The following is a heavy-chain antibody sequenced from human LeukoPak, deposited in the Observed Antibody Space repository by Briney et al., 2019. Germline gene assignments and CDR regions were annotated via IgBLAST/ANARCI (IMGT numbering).Heavy chain of an antibody. V-gene: IGHV5-51*01. D-gene: IGHD1-1*01. Sequence: GESLKISCKGSGYSFSIYWIGWVRQVPGKGLEWMGIIYPGDSDTRYSPSFQGQVTISADKSTITAYLQWSSLKASDTAMYYCARGQMGAWNFDYWGQGTLVTVSS. CDR3: ARGQMGAWNFDY. CDR1: GYSFSIYW. J-gene: IGHJ4*02. CDR2: IYPGDSDT.